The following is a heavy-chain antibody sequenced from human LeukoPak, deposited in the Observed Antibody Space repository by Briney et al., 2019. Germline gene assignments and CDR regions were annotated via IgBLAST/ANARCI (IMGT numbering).Heavy chain of an antibody. J-gene: IGHJ6*02. Sequence: ASVKVSCKASGYTFTSYGISWVRQAPGQGLEWMGWISAYNGNTNYAQKLQGRVTMTTDTSTSTAYMELRSLRSDDTAVYYCARASAVTTRTPNRYGVDVWGQGTTVTVSS. D-gene: IGHD4-17*01. CDR1: GYTFTSYG. CDR2: ISAYNGNT. CDR3: ARASAVTTRTPNRYGVDV. V-gene: IGHV1-18*01.